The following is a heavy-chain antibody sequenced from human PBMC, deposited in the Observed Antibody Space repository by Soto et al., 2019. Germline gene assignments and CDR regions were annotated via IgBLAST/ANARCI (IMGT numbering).Heavy chain of an antibody. V-gene: IGHV5-10-1*01. Sequence: GESLKISCKASGYSFTTYWIGWVRQMPGKGLEWVGRIDPSDSYTNYSPSFQGHVTMSVDRSISTAYLQWSSLKASDTAISYCARVVSNRFDPWGQGTLVTVSS. CDR3: ARVVSNRFDP. CDR2: IDPSDSYT. J-gene: IGHJ5*02. CDR1: GYSFTTYW.